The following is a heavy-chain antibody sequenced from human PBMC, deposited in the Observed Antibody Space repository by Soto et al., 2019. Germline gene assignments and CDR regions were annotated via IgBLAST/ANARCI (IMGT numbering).Heavy chain of an antibody. CDR1: GYTFTSYA. J-gene: IGHJ6*02. D-gene: IGHD4-4*01. V-gene: IGHV1-69*13. Sequence: SVKVSCKASGYTFTSYAMHWVRQAPGQRLEWMGWIIPIFGKTKYAQKFQGRVTITADESTSTAYMELSSLRSEDTAVYYCARDGGDSNYGGGYDYYYYGMDVWGQGTTVTVSS. CDR2: IIPIFGKT. CDR3: ARDGGDSNYGGGYDYYYYGMDV.